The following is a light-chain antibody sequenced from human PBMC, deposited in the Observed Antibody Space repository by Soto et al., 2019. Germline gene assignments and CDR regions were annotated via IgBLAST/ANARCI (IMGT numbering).Light chain of an antibody. CDR1: QSVNSW. V-gene: IGKV1-5*01. Sequence: DIVMTQSPATLSGSVGDRVTITCRASQSVNSWLAWYQQRPGKAPKLLIYDASTLESGVPSRFSGSGSGTEFTLTISSLQPDDFATYYCHQYNSYHTFGGGTKVDIK. CDR2: DAS. J-gene: IGKJ4*01. CDR3: HQYNSYHT.